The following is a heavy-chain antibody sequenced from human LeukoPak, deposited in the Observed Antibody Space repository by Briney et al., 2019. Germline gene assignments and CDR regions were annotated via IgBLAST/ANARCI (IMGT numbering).Heavy chain of an antibody. CDR1: GFTFSSYS. J-gene: IGHJ6*03. V-gene: IGHV3-21*01. CDR3: ARVPYYYYYMDV. CDR2: ISSSSSYI. Sequence: GGSLRLSCAASGFTFSSYSMNWVRQAPGKGLEWVSSISSSSSYIYYADSVKGRFTISRYNAKNSLYLQMNSLRAEDTAVYYCARVPYYYYYMDVWGKGTTVTVSS.